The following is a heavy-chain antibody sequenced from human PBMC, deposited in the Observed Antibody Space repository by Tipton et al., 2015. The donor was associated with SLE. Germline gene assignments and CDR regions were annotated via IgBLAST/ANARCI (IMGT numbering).Heavy chain of an antibody. D-gene: IGHD6-13*01. V-gene: IGHV3-7*01. J-gene: IGHJ6*02. CDR3: AREPSTRIALVYYGMDV. Sequence: GSLRLSCAASGFTFSTYWMNWVRQAPGKGLEWVANIDEDRSEKYYVDSVKGRFTISRDNAKNSLYLQMNSLRAEDTAVYYCAREPSTRIALVYYGMDVWGQGTTVTVSS. CDR2: IDEDRSEK. CDR1: GFTFSTYW.